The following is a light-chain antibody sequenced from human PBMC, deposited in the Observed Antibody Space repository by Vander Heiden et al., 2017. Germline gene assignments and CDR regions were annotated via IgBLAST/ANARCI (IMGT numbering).Light chain of an antibody. J-gene: IGLJ3*02. CDR2: GNS. Sequence: QSVLTQPPSVSGAPGQRVTISCTGSSSNIGAGYDVHWYQQPPGTAPKLLIYGNSNRPSGLPDRFSGSKSATSASLAITGLQAEDEADYYCQSYDSSLSGWVFGGGTKLTVL. CDR1: SSNIGAGYD. CDR3: QSYDSSLSGWV. V-gene: IGLV1-40*01.